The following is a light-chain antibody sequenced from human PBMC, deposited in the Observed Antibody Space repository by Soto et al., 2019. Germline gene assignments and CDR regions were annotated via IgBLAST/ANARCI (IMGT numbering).Light chain of an antibody. CDR1: QTVSNTY. J-gene: IGKJ4*01. Sequence: IVLTQFPGALSLSPGESVTLSCRARQTVSNTYLARYQQKSGQAPKFLIYGASNRATGITDRFSGSWSGTGFTLTISRLEREDFAVYYCQQYGALPPTFGGGTKVEIK. V-gene: IGKV3-20*01. CDR2: GAS. CDR3: QQYGALPPT.